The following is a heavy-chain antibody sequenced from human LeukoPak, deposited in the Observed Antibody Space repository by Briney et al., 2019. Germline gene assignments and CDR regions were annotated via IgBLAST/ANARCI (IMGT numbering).Heavy chain of an antibody. CDR1: GFTFSDYA. CDR2: ISYDGNNK. D-gene: IGHD5-18*01. CDR3: ASPPPLTPYS. V-gene: IGHV3-30-3*01. J-gene: IGHJ4*02. Sequence: GRSLRLSCAASGFTFSDYAMHWVRQAPGKGLEWVAVISYDGNNKEYADSVKGRFTISRDNSKSTVYLQMNSLRAEDTAVYYCASPPPLTPYSWGQGTLVTVSS.